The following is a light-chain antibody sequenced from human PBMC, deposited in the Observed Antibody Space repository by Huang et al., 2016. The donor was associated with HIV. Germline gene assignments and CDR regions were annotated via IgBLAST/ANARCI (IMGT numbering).Light chain of an antibody. CDR3: QQRSNWPLLT. V-gene: IGKV3-11*01. J-gene: IGKJ3*01. Sequence: EIVLTQSPATLSLSPGERATLSCRASQSVGTYLAWYQQKPGQAPRRLIYDASNTATGIPDRFSGSGSGTDFTLTISNLEPEDFAVYYCQQRSNWPLLTFGPGTKVGIK. CDR1: QSVGTY. CDR2: DAS.